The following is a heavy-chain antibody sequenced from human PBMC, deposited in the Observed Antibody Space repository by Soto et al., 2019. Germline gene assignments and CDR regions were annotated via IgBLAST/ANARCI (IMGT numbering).Heavy chain of an antibody. D-gene: IGHD6-13*01. Sequence: GGSLRLSCAASGFTVSSYYMSWVRQAPGKGLEWVSVIYSAGSADFADSVKGRFTISRDNSKNTLYLQMSSLRADDTAVYYCARVHSSSYHYFVYWGQGTLVTVSS. V-gene: IGHV3-66*01. J-gene: IGHJ4*02. CDR3: ARVHSSSYHYFVY. CDR1: GFTVSSYY. CDR2: IYSAGSA.